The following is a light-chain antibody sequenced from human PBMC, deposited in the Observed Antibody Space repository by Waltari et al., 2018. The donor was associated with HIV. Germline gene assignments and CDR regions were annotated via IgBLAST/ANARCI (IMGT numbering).Light chain of an antibody. CDR2: DDS. CDR1: KIGNKN. V-gene: IGLV3-21*02. Sequence: SYVLTQPPSVSVAPGQTARITCRTYKIGNKNIHWYQQKPGQAPVLVVYDDSDRPSGIPERLSGSNSGNTATLTISRVEAGDEADYYCQVWDLSRDHVVFGGGTKLTVL. J-gene: IGLJ2*01. CDR3: QVWDLSRDHVV.